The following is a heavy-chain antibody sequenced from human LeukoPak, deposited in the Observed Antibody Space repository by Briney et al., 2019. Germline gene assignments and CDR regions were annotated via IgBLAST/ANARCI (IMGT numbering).Heavy chain of an antibody. Sequence: PWGSLRLSCTASRFTFSDYYISWIRHAPGKGREWGSHTSSSGSSMYYTDSVKGRITISTYSAKNSLYLQMNSLRADDTDVYYCARDWQWNFDYWGQGTLVTVSS. CDR3: ARDWQWNFDY. V-gene: IGHV3-11*01. CDR2: TSSSGSSM. CDR1: RFTFSDYY. J-gene: IGHJ4*02. D-gene: IGHD6-19*01.